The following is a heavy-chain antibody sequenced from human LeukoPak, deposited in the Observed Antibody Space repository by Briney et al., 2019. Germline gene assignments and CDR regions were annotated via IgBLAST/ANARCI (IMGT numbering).Heavy chain of an antibody. D-gene: IGHD6-19*01. J-gene: IGHJ4*02. Sequence: SETLSLTCAVSGYSISSGYYWGWIRQPPGKGLEWIGSIYHSGSTYYNPSLKSRVTISVDTSKNQFSLKLSSVTAADTAVYYCARDPFTVAGIGEFDYWGQGTLVTVSS. V-gene: IGHV4-38-2*02. CDR2: IYHSGST. CDR3: ARDPFTVAGIGEFDY. CDR1: GYSISSGYY.